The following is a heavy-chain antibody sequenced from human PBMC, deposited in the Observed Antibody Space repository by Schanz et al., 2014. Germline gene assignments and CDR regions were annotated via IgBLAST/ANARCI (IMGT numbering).Heavy chain of an antibody. Sequence: EVQLVESGGGLIQPGGSLRLSCVASGFTVSSNYMSWVRQGPGQGLEWVAVSYSGGSAFYADSVKGRFTISRDNSKNALYLQMNSLIAGETAVDDCAICIGWCGRCAFDIWGQGTMVTVSS. D-gene: IGHD6-19*01. CDR1: GFTVSSNY. CDR3: AICIGWCGRCAFDI. V-gene: IGHV3-53*01. J-gene: IGHJ3*02. CDR2: SYSGGSA.